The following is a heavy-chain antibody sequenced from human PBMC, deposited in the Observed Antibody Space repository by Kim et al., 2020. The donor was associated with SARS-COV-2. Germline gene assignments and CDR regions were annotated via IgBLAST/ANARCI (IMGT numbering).Heavy chain of an antibody. D-gene: IGHD3-10*01. V-gene: IGHV4-39*01. CDR3: ARHFRDTTIWFLGLFQLDY. CDR2: VYYTGAT. J-gene: IGHJ4*02. Sequence: SETLSLTCAVSGGSISSSGYYWGWIRQPPGKGLEWIGSVYYTGATYYNPSLKSRVTISVDTSNNQFSLKLSSVTAADTAVYYCARHFRDTTIWFLGLFQLDYWGQGTLVTVSS. CDR1: GGSISSSGYY.